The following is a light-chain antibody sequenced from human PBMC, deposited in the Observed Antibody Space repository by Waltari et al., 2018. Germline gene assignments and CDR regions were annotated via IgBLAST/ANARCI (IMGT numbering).Light chain of an antibody. V-gene: IGKV1-12*01. CDR3: QQANSFPWT. J-gene: IGKJ1*01. Sequence: IQMTQSPSSVSASVGDRVTITCRASQGISSWLACYQQKPGKAPRLRIYAASALQSGVPSRFSGSGSELHFTLTINNLQPEDFATYYCQQANSFPWTFGQGTKVEIK. CDR1: QGISSW. CDR2: AAS.